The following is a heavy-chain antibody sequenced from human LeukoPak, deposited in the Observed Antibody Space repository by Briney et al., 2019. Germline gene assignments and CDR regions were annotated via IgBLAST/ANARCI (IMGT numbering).Heavy chain of an antibody. CDR1: GFTFDDYA. CDR3: AKSDRGYSYGSLDY. V-gene: IGHV3-9*01. D-gene: IGHD5-18*01. Sequence: GRSLRLSCAASGFTFDDYAMHWVRLAPGKGLEWVSGISWNSGSIGYADSVKGRFTISRDNAKNSLYLQMNSLRAEDTAVYYCAKSDRGYSYGSLDYWGQGTLVTVSS. CDR2: ISWNSGSI. J-gene: IGHJ4*02.